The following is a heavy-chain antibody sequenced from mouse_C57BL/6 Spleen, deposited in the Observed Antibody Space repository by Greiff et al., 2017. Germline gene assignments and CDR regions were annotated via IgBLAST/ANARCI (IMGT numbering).Heavy chain of an antibody. J-gene: IGHJ4*01. CDR3: ARSGGTDYYAMDY. V-gene: IGHV1-52*01. D-gene: IGHD2-14*01. CDR2: IDPSDSET. CDR1: GYTFTSYW. Sequence: VQLQQPGAELVRPGSSVKLSCKASGYTFTSYWMHWVKQRPIQGLEWIGNIDPSDSETHYNQKFKDKATLTVDKSSSTAYMQLSSLTSEDSAVYYGARSGGTDYYAMDYWGQGTSVTVSS.